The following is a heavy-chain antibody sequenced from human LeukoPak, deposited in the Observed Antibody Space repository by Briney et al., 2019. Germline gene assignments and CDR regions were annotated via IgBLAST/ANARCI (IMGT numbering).Heavy chain of an antibody. CDR1: GGSISSGGYY. Sequence: SETLSLTCTVSGGSISSGGYYWSWIRQHPGKGLEWIGYIYYSGSTYYNPSLKSRVTISVDTSKNQFSLKLSSVTAADTAVYYCARCGYGDYVRSVRSYWYFDLWGRGTLVTVSS. V-gene: IGHV4-31*03. J-gene: IGHJ2*01. CDR2: IYYSGST. D-gene: IGHD4-17*01. CDR3: ARCGYGDYVRSVRSYWYFDL.